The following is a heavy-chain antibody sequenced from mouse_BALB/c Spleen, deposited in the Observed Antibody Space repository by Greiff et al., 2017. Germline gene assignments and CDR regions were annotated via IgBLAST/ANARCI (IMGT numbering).Heavy chain of an antibody. CDR2: IDPANGNT. V-gene: IGHV14-3*02. CDR1: GFNIKDTY. J-gene: IGHJ2*01. D-gene: IGHD2-1*01. CDR3: ARDYGNYAVFDY. Sequence: EVQLQQSGAELVKPGASVKLSCTASGFNIKDTYMHWVKQRPEQGLEWIGRIDPANGNTKYDPKFQGKATITADTSSNTAYLQLSSLTSEDTAVYYCARDYGNYAVFDYWGQGTTLTVSS.